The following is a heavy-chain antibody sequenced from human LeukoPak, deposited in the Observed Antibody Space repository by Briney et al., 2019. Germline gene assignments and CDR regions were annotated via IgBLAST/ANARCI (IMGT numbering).Heavy chain of an antibody. CDR2: ISSSGSTT. J-gene: IGHJ5*02. CDR1: GFTFSDYY. D-gene: IGHD2-15*01. CDR3: AKCSGGSCYYWFDP. Sequence: PGGSLRLSCAASGFTFSDYYMSWIRQAPGKGLEWVSYISSSGSTTYYADSVKGRFTISRDNSKNTLYLQMNSLRAEDTAVYYCAKCSGGSCYYWFDPWGQGTLVTVSS. V-gene: IGHV3-11*01.